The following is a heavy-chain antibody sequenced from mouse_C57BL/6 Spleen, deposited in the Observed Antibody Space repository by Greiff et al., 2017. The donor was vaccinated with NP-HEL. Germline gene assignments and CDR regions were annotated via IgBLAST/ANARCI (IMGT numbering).Heavy chain of an antibody. D-gene: IGHD6-2*01. V-gene: IGHV5-17*01. CDR2: ISSGSSTI. Sequence: EVQRVESGGGLVKPGGSLKLSCAASGFTFSDYGMHWVRQAPEKGLEWVAYISSGSSTIYYADTVKGRFTISRDNAKNTLFLQMTSLRSEDTAMYYCARRLYEEGFAYWGQGTLVTVSA. CDR1: GFTFSDYG. CDR3: ARRLYEEGFAY. J-gene: IGHJ3*01.